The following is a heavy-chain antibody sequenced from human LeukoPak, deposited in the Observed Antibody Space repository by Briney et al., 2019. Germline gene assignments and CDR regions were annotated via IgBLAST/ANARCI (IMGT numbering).Heavy chain of an antibody. CDR2: INPNSGGT. J-gene: IGHJ5*02. Sequence: ASVKVSCKASGYTLTGYYMHWVRQAPGQGLEWMGWINPNSGGTNYAQKFRGRVTMTRDTSISTAYMELSRLRSDDTAVYYCARGGAARSNNWFDPWGQGTLVTVSS. CDR1: GYTLTGYY. V-gene: IGHV1-2*02. CDR3: ARGGAARSNNWFDP. D-gene: IGHD6-6*01.